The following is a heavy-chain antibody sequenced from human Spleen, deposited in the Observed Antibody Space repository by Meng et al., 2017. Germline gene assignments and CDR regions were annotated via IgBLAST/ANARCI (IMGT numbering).Heavy chain of an antibody. CDR2: INHSGST. CDR1: GGSFSGYY. Sequence: GSLRLSCAVYGGSFSGYYWSWIRQPPGKGLEWIGEINHSGSTNYNPSLKSRVTISVDTSKNQFSLKLSSVTAADTAVYYCARGHYDSSGYYLNDYWGQGTLVTVSS. V-gene: IGHV4-34*01. CDR3: ARGHYDSSGYYLNDY. J-gene: IGHJ4*02. D-gene: IGHD3-22*01.